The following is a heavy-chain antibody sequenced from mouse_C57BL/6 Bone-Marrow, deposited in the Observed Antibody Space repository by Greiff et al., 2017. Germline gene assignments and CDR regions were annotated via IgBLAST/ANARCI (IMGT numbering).Heavy chain of an antibody. V-gene: IGHV2-9-1*01. CDR1: GFSLNSYA. CDR3: ARNMDGYYVWVAY. J-gene: IGHJ3*01. D-gene: IGHD2-3*01. Sequence: VMLVESGPGLVAPSQSLSITCTVSGFSLNSYAISWVRLPPGKGLEWLGVIWTGGGPNYNSALKSRLSISKENSKSQVVLKMNSRQTDDTARYYCARNMDGYYVWVAYWGQGTLSTVSA. CDR2: IWTGGGP.